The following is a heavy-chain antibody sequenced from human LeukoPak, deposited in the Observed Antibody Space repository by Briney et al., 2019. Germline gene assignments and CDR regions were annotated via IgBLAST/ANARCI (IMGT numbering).Heavy chain of an antibody. CDR2: ISGSGGST. J-gene: IGHJ4*02. CDR1: GFTFSSYA. CDR3: ASRITMVRGGFDY. Sequence: GGSLRLSCAAPGFTFSSYAMSWVRQAPGKGLEWVSAISGSGGSTYYADSVKGRSTISRDNSKNTLYLQMNSLRAEDTAVYYCASRITMVRGGFDYWGQGTLVTVSS. V-gene: IGHV3-23*01. D-gene: IGHD3-10*01.